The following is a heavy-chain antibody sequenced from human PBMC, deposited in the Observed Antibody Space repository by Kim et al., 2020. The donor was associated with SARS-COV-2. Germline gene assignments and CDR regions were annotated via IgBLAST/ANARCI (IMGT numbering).Heavy chain of an antibody. V-gene: IGHV4-31*03. J-gene: IGHJ4*02. CDR3: ASLSAMRYYFDY. D-gene: IGHD5-18*01. CDR1: GGSISSGGYY. Sequence: SETLSLTCTVSGGSISSGGYYWSWIRQHPGKGLEWIGYIYYSGSTYYNPSLKSRVTISVDTSKNQFSLKLSSVTAADTAVYYCASLSAMRYYFDYWGQGTLVTVSS. CDR2: IYYSGST.